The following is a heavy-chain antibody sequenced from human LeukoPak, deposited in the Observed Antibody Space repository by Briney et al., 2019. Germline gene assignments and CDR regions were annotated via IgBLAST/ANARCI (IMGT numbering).Heavy chain of an antibody. CDR2: INHSGST. V-gene: IGHV4-34*01. CDR3: ARGAIAVAAPFDY. Sequence: PSETLSLTCAVYGGSFSGYYWSWIRQPPGKGLEWIGEINHSGSTNYNPSLKSRVTISVDTSKNQFSLKLSSVTAADTAVYYCARGAIAVAAPFDYWGQGTPVTVSS. CDR1: GGSFSGYY. D-gene: IGHD6-19*01. J-gene: IGHJ4*02.